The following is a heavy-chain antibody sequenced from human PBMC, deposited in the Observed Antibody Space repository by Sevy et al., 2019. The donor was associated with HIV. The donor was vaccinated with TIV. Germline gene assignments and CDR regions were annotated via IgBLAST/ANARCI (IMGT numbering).Heavy chain of an antibody. J-gene: IGHJ6*02. Sequence: GGSLRLSCADSGFTFSSYTMNWVRQAPGKGLEWVSSISASGTSIDYADSVKGRFTISRDNAKNSLYLQMNSLTPEDTAIYYCARGTHDYGDFEGYGMDVWGQGTTVTVSS. CDR1: GFTFSSYT. D-gene: IGHD4-17*01. CDR2: ISASGTSI. CDR3: ARGTHDYGDFEGYGMDV. V-gene: IGHV3-21*01.